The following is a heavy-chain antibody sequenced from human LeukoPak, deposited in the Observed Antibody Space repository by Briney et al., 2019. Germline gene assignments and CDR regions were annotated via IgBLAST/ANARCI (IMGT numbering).Heavy chain of an antibody. CDR1: GFTFSSYW. D-gene: IGHD2-2*01. CDR2: INSDGSGT. V-gene: IGHV3-74*01. Sequence: GGSLRLSCAASGFTFSSYWMHWVRQAPGKGLVWVSRINSDGSGTSYADSVKGRFTISRDNAKNTLYLQMNSLRAEDTAAYYCARWAKTNIVVVPAPKLYYYYGMDVWGQGTTVTVSS. CDR3: ARWAKTNIVVVPAPKLYYYYGMDV. J-gene: IGHJ6*02.